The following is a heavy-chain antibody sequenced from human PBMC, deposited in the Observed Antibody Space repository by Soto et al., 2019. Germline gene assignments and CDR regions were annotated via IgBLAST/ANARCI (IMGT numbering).Heavy chain of an antibody. CDR3: ARDWSRYYDSSALTWFY. Sequence: ASVKVSCKASGYTFTSYGISWVRQAPGQGLEWVGWISAKNGDTRYAQNLQGRINMTKDKFTNTAYMELTSLTSDETDVYYCARDWSRYYDSSALTWFYRGR. J-gene: IGHJ2*01. D-gene: IGHD3-22*01. CDR1: GYTFTSYG. CDR2: ISAKNGDT. V-gene: IGHV1-18*01.